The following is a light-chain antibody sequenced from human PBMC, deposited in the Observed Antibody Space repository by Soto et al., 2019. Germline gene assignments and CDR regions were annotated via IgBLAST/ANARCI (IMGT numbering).Light chain of an antibody. CDR3: QQSYSTPRT. CDR1: QSISTY. J-gene: IGKJ1*01. CDR2: AAS. V-gene: IGKV1-39*01. Sequence: DIQMTQSPSSLFASVGDRVTITCRASQSISTYLNWYQQKPGKAPKPLIYAASRLQSGVPSRFSGTGSGTDFTLIISSLQPEDFATYYCQQSYSTPRTFGQGTKVGIK.